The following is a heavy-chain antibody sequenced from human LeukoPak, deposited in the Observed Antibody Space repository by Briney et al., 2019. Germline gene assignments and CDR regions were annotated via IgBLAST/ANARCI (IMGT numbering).Heavy chain of an antibody. CDR1: GGSISSYN. CDR3: ARSYSDTSGYYFDY. V-gene: IGHV4-4*07. J-gene: IGHJ4*02. D-gene: IGHD3-22*01. CDR2: IYTSGST. Sequence: SETLSLTCTVSGGSISSYNWNWIRQAAGKGLEWIGRIYTSGSTNYNPSLKSRATMSVDTSKNQFSLKLSAVTAADTAVYYCARSYSDTSGYYFDYWGQGTLVTVSA.